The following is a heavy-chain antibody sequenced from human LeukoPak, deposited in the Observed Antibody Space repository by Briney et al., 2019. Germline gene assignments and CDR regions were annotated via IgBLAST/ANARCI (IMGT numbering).Heavy chain of an antibody. D-gene: IGHD3-22*01. CDR3: ARGSAFGGYYSD. CDR1: GGSIRSSYYY. CDR2: INHSGST. J-gene: IGHJ4*02. V-gene: IGHV4-39*07. Sequence: SETLSLTCTVSGGSIRSSYYYWSWIRQPPGKGLEWIGEINHSGSTNYNPSLKSRVTISVDTSKNQFSLKLSSVTAADTAVYYCARGSAFGGYYSDWGQGTLVTVSS.